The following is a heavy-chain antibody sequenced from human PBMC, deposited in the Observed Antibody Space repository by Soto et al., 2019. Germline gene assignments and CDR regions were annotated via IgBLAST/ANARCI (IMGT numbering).Heavy chain of an antibody. D-gene: IGHD3-10*01. CDR1: GGSFSGYY. V-gene: IGHV4-34*01. CDR3: ARGRAYYYGSRDYAFDI. Sequence: QVQLQQWGAGLLKPSETLSLTCAVYGGSFSGYYWSWIRQPPGTGLEWIGEINHSGSTNYNPSLKSRVTISVYTSKNQFSLKLSSVTAADTAVYYCARGRAYYYGSRDYAFDIWGQGTMVTVSS. CDR2: INHSGST. J-gene: IGHJ3*02.